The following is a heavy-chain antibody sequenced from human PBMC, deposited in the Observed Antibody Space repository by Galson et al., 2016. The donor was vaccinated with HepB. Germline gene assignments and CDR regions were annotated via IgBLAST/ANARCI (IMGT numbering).Heavy chain of an antibody. V-gene: IGHV4-59*01. J-gene: IGHJ3*01. D-gene: IGHD3-22*01. CDR2: IYNSGST. CDR1: GGSISDYY. Sequence: SETLSLTCTVSGGSISDYYWSWIRQPPGKGLEWIGYIYNSGSTNYNPSLKSRVTISIDTSKNQFSLKLNSVTAADTAAYYCARDSYFDSSGYFYDVFDSWGQGTMVTVSS. CDR3: ARDSYFDSSGYFYDVFDS.